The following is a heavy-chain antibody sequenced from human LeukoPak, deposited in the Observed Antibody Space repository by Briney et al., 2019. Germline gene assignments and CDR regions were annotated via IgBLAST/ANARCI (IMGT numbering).Heavy chain of an antibody. V-gene: IGHV3-11*06. J-gene: IGHJ4*02. Sequence: GGSLRLSCAASGFTSSDYYMSWIRQAPGKGLEWVSYISSSSSYTNYADSVKGRFTISRDNAKNSLYLQMNSLRAEDTAVYYCARVVPAQAGYLDYWGQGTLVTVSS. CDR1: GFTSSDYY. D-gene: IGHD2-2*01. CDR2: ISSSSSYT. CDR3: ARVVPAQAGYLDY.